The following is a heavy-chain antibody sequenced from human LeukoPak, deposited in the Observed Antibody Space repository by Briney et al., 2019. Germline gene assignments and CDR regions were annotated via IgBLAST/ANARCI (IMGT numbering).Heavy chain of an antibody. D-gene: IGHD2-8*01. V-gene: IGHV4-39*07. J-gene: IGHJ4*02. CDR3: ASCTDPSGFDY. CDR2: IYYSGST. CDR1: GGSISSSSYY. Sequence: SETLSLTCTVSGGSISSSSYYWGWIRQPPGKGLEGIGSIYYSGSTYYNPSLKSRVTISVDTSKNQFSLKLSSVTAADTAVYYCASCTDPSGFDYWGQGTLVTVSS.